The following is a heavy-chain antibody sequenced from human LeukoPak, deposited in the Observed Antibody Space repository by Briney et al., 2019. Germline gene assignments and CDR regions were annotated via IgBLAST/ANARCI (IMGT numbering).Heavy chain of an antibody. V-gene: IGHV3-53*01. Sequence: PGGSLRLSCAASGFTVSSHYISWVRQAPGKGLEWVPCIYSGGSTYYADSVKGRFTISRDNSKNTVFLQMNSLRAEDTAMYYCARGGWTYGRYYYFDYWGQGSLVTVSS. D-gene: IGHD1-26*01. CDR2: IYSGGST. CDR1: GFTVSSHY. J-gene: IGHJ4*02. CDR3: ARGGWTYGRYYYFDY.